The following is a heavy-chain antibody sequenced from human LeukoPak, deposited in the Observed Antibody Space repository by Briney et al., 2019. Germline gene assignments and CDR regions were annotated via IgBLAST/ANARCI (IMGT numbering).Heavy chain of an antibody. V-gene: IGHV3-23*01. CDR1: GFAFSNYA. D-gene: IGHD5-12*01. Sequence: GGSLRLSCAASGFAFSNYAMSWISQAPGKGLEWVSPISDSGASTYYADSVKGRFTISRDNSKNTLYLQMNSLRAEDTAVYYCAKGRSGGYVGLDWFDPWGQGTLVTVSS. J-gene: IGHJ5*02. CDR3: AKGRSGGYVGLDWFDP. CDR2: ISDSGAST.